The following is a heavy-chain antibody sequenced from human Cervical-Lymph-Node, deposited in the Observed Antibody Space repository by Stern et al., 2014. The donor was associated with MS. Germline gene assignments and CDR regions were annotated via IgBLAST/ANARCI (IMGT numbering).Heavy chain of an antibody. J-gene: IGHJ5*02. CDR2: ISWNSVTI. CDR1: GFIFDDFS. D-gene: IGHD3-16*01. Sequence: EVQLVQSGGTLVQPGGSLRLSCAASGFIFDDFSMHLVRPAPGKGLEWVAGISWNSVTIDYADSVQGRFTISRDNAKNSLYLQMNSLRGDDTALYYCARAPGRGSGSCGRGTLVTVSS. CDR3: ARAPGRGSGS. V-gene: IGHV3-9*01.